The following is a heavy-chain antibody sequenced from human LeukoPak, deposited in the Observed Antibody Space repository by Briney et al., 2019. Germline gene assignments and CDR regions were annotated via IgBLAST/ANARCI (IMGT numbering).Heavy chain of an antibody. CDR2: IRYDGSNK. CDR1: GFTFSSYG. D-gene: IGHD5-12*01. V-gene: IGHV3-30*02. CDR3: ATDEYSGYDYFDY. J-gene: IGHJ4*02. Sequence: PGGSLRLSCAASGFTFSSYGMHWVRQAPGKGLEWVAFIRYDGSNKYYADSVKGRFTISRDNSKNTLYLQMNSLRAEDTAVYYCATDEYSGYDYFDYWGQGALVTVSS.